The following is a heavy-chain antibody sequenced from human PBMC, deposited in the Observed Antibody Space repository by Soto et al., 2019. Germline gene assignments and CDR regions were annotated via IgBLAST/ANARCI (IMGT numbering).Heavy chain of an antibody. J-gene: IGHJ3*02. CDR2: IIPILGIA. CDR1: GGTFSSYT. D-gene: IGHD6-13*01. Sequence: QVQLVQSGAEVKKPGSSVKVSCKASGGTFSSYTISWVRQAPGQGLEWMGRIIPILGIANYAQKFQGRVTITADKSTSPAYMELSSLRSEDTAVYYCAREVAAAGGLDAFDIWGQGTMVTVSS. CDR3: AREVAAAGGLDAFDI. V-gene: IGHV1-69*08.